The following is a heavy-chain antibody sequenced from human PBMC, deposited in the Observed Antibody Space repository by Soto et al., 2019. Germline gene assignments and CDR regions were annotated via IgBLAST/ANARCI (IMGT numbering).Heavy chain of an antibody. CDR1: GGFYSIKT. CDR2: IIPLVHII. D-gene: IGHD3-22*01. J-gene: IGHJ3*01. CDR3: ARERRMDDSNTFDALDV. V-gene: IGHV1-69*04. Sequence: QVQLVQSGAEVKKPGSSVQVSCKASGGFYSIKTISWVRQAPGQGLEWMGRIIPLVHIINNAQKFQGRVANSAEKSTSTDYMELRSLKADDTAIYFCARERRMDDSNTFDALDVWGQGTMVTVSS.